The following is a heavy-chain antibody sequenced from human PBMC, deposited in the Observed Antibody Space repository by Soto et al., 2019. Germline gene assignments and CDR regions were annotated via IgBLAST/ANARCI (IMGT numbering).Heavy chain of an antibody. J-gene: IGHJ4*02. CDR3: ARRRYYDSSGYSNIDY. Sequence: SVKVSCNASGGTFSSYAISWVRQAPGQGLEWMGGIIPIFGTANYAQKCQGRVTITADESTSTAYMELSSLRSEDTAVYYCARRRYYDSSGYSNIDYWGQGTLVTVSS. CDR2: IIPIFGTA. V-gene: IGHV1-69*13. CDR1: GGTFSSYA. D-gene: IGHD3-22*01.